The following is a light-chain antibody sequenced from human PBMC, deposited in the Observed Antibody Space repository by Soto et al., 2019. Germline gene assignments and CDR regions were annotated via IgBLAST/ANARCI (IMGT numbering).Light chain of an antibody. CDR1: SSDVGGYNY. CDR3: SSYTSSSIDYV. CDR2: EVS. V-gene: IGLV2-14*01. J-gene: IGLJ1*01. Sequence: QAVVTQPASVSGSPGQSITISCTRTSSDVGGYNYVSWYQQHPGKAPKLMIYEVSNRPSGVSNRFSGSKSGNTASLTISGLQAEDEADYYCSSYTSSSIDYVFGTGTKLTVL.